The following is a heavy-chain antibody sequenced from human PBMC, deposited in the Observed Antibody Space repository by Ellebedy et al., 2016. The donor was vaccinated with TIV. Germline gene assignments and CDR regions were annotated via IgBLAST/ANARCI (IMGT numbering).Heavy chain of an antibody. CDR3: AKSTSGWWVFDY. D-gene: IGHD6-19*01. Sequence: PGGSLRLSFAAPGFTVSSNYMSWVRQAPGKGLEWVSVIYSGGSTYYADSVKGRFTISRDNSKNTLYLQMNSLRAEDTAVYYCAKSTSGWWVFDYWGQGSLVTVSS. CDR1: GFTVSSNY. V-gene: IGHV3-66*01. J-gene: IGHJ4*02. CDR2: IYSGGST.